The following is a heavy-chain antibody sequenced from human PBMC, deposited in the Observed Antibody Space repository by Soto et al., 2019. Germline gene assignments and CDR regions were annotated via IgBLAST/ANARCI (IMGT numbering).Heavy chain of an antibody. J-gene: IGHJ4*02. CDR3: ARGGLPGTGLAY. Sequence: QVQLVQSGAEVKKPGASVKVSCKASGYTFTSYDINWVRQATGQGLEWMGWMNPNSGNTGYAQKFQGEVSRTMNTSITTAYMDLSSLRSEDTAVYYCARGGLPGTGLAYWGQGALVTVSS. CDR1: GYTFTSYD. D-gene: IGHD1-7*01. CDR2: MNPNSGNT. V-gene: IGHV1-8*01.